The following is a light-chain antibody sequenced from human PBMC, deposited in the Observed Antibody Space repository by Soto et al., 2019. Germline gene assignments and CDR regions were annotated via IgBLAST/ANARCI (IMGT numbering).Light chain of an antibody. J-gene: IGKJ4*01. CDR1: QSIGSK. CDR2: GAS. CDR3: QQYDNWPPT. Sequence: IVMPQSPATLSVSPGERATLSCRASQSIGSKLAWYQQKPGQAPRLLFYGASNRATGIPARFGASGSGTEFTLTISSLQSEDFAVYSCQQYDNWPPTFGGGSKVDNK. V-gene: IGKV3-15*01.